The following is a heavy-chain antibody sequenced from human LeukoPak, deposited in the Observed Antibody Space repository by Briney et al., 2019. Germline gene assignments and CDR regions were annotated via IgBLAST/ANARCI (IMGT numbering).Heavy chain of an antibody. D-gene: IGHD6-13*01. Sequence: ASVTVSCKASGYTFTGYYVHWVRQAPGQGLEWMGWINPNSGGTNYAQKFQGRVTMTRDTSISTAYMELSRLRSDDTAVYYCARVYGSSWYGIDYWGQGTLVTVSS. CDR1: GYTFTGYY. CDR2: INPNSGGT. V-gene: IGHV1-2*02. J-gene: IGHJ4*02. CDR3: ARVYGSSWYGIDY.